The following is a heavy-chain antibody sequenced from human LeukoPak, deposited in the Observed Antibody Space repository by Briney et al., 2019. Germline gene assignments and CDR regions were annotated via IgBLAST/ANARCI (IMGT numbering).Heavy chain of an antibody. Sequence: ASVKVSCKVSGYTLTELSMHWVRQAPGKGLEWMGGFDPEDGETIYAQKFQGRVTMTEDTSTDTAYMELSSLRSEDTAVYYCAPLSIFGVVIENYFDYWGQGTLVTVSS. CDR2: FDPEDGET. V-gene: IGHV1-24*01. J-gene: IGHJ4*02. D-gene: IGHD3-3*01. CDR1: GYTLTELS. CDR3: APLSIFGVVIENYFDY.